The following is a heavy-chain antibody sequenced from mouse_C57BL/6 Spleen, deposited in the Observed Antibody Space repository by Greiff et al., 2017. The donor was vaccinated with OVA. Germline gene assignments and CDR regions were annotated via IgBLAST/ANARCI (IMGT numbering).Heavy chain of an antibody. CDR1: GYTFTSYW. CDR2: IYPGSGST. V-gene: IGHV1-55*01. D-gene: IGHD2-10*01. CDR3: ARPYYGKGGYYFDY. Sequence: VQLQQPGAELVKPGASVKMSCKASGYTFTSYWITWVKQRPGQGLEWIGDIYPGSGSTNYNEKFKSKATLTVDTSSSTAYMQLSSLTSEDSAVDYCARPYYGKGGYYFDYWGQGTTLTVSS. J-gene: IGHJ2*01.